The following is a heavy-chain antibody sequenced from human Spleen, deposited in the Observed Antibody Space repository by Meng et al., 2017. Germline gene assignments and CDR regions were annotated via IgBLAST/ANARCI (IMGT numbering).Heavy chain of an antibody. Sequence: GESLKISCAASGFTFSSYAMSWVRQAPGKGPEWVSGISNSGGSTYYAGSVKGRFTISRDNSKNVLYLQMNSLRAEDTAVYYCAKVDNGSGKYSFDYWGQGTRVTVSS. J-gene: IGHJ4*02. CDR2: ISNSGGST. CDR1: GFTFSSYA. D-gene: IGHD3-10*01. V-gene: IGHV3-23*01. CDR3: AKVDNGSGKYSFDY.